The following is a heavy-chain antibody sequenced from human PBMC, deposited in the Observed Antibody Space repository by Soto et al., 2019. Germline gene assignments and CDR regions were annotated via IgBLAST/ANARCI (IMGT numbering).Heavy chain of an antibody. J-gene: IGHJ3*02. V-gene: IGHV3-30*18. Sequence: QVQLVESGGGVVQPGRSLRLSCTASGFTFSSYGMHWVRQAPGKGLEWVAVISYDGSNKYYADSVKGRVTISRDNSKNTLYLQMNSLRGEDTAVYYCAKDNGSGCDWLRVGDASDIWGQGTMVTVSS. CDR2: ISYDGSNK. CDR3: AKDNGSGCDWLRVGDASDI. D-gene: IGHD5-12*01. CDR1: GFTFSSYG.